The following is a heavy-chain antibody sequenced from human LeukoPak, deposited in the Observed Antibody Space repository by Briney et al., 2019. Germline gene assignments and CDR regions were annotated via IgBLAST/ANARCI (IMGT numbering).Heavy chain of an antibody. J-gene: IGHJ1*01. CDR2: ISGSGGST. CDR3: AKSKEEYFQH. Sequence: GGSLRLSCAASGFTFSSYWMSWVRQAPGKGLEWVSTISGSGGSTYYADSVKGRFTISRDNSKNTLYLQMNSLRAEDTAVYYCAKSKEEYFQHWGQGTLVTVSS. CDR1: GFTFSSYW. V-gene: IGHV3-23*01.